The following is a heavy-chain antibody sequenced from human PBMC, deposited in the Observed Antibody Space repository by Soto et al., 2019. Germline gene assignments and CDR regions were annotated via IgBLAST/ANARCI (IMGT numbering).Heavy chain of an antibody. CDR3: AKRPRALLTFDY. V-gene: IGHV3-23*04. J-gene: IGHJ4*02. CDR2: ISDSGGTS. Sequence: EVQLVDSGGGLVQPGGSLRLSCAASGFIFSNYVISWVRQAPGKGLEWVSSISDSGGTSYYADSVKGRFTISRDNSKNTLYLQMNSLRAEDTAIYYCAKRPRALLTFDYWGQGTLFTVSS. D-gene: IGHD1-26*01. CDR1: GFIFSNYV.